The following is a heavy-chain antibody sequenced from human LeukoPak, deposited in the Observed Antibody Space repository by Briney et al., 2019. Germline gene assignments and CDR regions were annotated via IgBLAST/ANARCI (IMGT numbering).Heavy chain of an antibody. CDR2: ISGSGGST. V-gene: IGHV3-23*01. J-gene: IGHJ4*02. Sequence: GGSLRLSCAASGFTFSSYAMSWVRQAPGKGLEWVSAISGSGGSTYYADSVKGRFTISRDNSKNTLYLQMNRLRAEDTAVYYCAKDLGYCSSTSCFFDYWGQGTLVTVSS. CDR3: AKDLGYCSSTSCFFDY. CDR1: GFTFSSYA. D-gene: IGHD2-2*01.